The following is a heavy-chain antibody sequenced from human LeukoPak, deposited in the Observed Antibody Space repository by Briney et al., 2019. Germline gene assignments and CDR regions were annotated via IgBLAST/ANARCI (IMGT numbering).Heavy chain of an antibody. CDR2: IYSGGST. CDR1: GFTVSSNY. D-gene: IGHD3-22*01. J-gene: IGHJ3*02. CDR3: ARDLSPYYYDSSGAFDI. V-gene: IGHV3-53*01. Sequence: TGGSLRLSCAASGFTVSSNYMSWVRQAPGKGLEWVSVIYSGGSTYYADSVKGRFTISRDNSKNALYLQMNSLRAEDTAVYYCARDLSPYYYDSSGAFDIWGQGTMVTVSS.